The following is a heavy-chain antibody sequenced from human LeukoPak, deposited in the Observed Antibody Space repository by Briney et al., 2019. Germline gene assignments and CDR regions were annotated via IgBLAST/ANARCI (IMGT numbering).Heavy chain of an antibody. CDR3: ARAWEYNWSLKGSFDY. J-gene: IGHJ4*02. CDR2: ISGSGGTT. V-gene: IGHV3-23*01. CDR1: GFTFSSYA. Sequence: PGGSLRLSCAASGFTFSSYAMSWVRQAPGKGLEWVSAISGSGGTTYYADSVKGRFAISRDNSKNTLFLQMNSLRAEDTAVYYCARAWEYNWSLKGSFDYWGQGTLVTVSS. D-gene: IGHD1-20*01.